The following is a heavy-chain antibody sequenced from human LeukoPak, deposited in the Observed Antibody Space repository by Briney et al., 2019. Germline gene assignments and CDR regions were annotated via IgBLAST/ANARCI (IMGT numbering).Heavy chain of an antibody. V-gene: IGHV4-39*07. Sequence: SETLSLTCTVSGGSISSSSYYWGWIRQPPGKGLEWIGSIYYSGSTYYNPSLKSRVTISVDTSKNQFSLKLSSVTAADTGEYYCARDRGEGRTGYCSGGSCYETPYNWFDPWGQGTLVTVSS. CDR3: ARDRGEGRTGYCSGGSCYETPYNWFDP. CDR1: GGSISSSSYY. D-gene: IGHD2-15*01. J-gene: IGHJ5*02. CDR2: IYYSGST.